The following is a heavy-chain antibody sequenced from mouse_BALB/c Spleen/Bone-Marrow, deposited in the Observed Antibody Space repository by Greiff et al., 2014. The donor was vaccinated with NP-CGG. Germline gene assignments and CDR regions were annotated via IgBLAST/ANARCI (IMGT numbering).Heavy chain of an antibody. Sequence: QVQLQQSGAELVKPGASVKLSCKASGYTFTSYWMYWVKQRPGQGLEWIGEINPSNGRTVYNEKFKTKATLTVDSSSSTAYMQLSSLTSEDSAVYYCTSPQLGRDYWGQGTTLTVSS. CDR3: TSPQLGRDY. CDR1: GYTFTSYW. V-gene: IGHV1S81*02. D-gene: IGHD4-1*02. J-gene: IGHJ2*01. CDR2: INPSNGRT.